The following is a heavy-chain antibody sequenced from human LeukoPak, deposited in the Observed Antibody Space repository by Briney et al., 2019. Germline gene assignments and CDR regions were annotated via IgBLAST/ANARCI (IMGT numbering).Heavy chain of an antibody. V-gene: IGHV4-34*01. CDR3: AKTPTALVRGGYYFDS. CDR2: INHSGST. CDR1: GGSFSDYY. D-gene: IGHD6-6*01. J-gene: IGHJ4*02. Sequence: SETLSLTCAVYGGSFSDYYWNWIRQPPGKGLEWIGEINHSGSTNYNPSLKTRVSISVDTSKNQFSLKLNSVTAADTAVYFCAKTPTALVRGGYYFDSWGQGTLITVSS.